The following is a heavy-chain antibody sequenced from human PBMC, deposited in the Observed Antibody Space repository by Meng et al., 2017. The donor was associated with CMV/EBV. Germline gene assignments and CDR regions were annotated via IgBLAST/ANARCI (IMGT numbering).Heavy chain of an antibody. Sequence: QVQLVQSGGEVKKPGPSVKVSCKAAGGTFSSYAISWVRQAPGQGLELMGGIIPIFGTANYAQKFQGRVTITADESTSTAYMELSSLRSEDTAVYYCARMPRDGYNYIDYWGQGTLVTVSS. CDR3: ARMPRDGYNYIDY. D-gene: IGHD5-24*01. CDR1: GGTFSSYA. J-gene: IGHJ4*02. V-gene: IGHV1-69*12. CDR2: IIPIFGTA.